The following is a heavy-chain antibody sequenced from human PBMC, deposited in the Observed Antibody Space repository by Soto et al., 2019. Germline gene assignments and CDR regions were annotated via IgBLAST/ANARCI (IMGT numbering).Heavy chain of an antibody. J-gene: IGHJ6*03. D-gene: IGHD4-17*01. CDR1: GGSISSYY. Sequence: SETLSLTCTVSGGSISSYYWSWIRQPPGKGLEWIGYIYYSGSTNYNPSLKSRVTISVDTSKNQFSLKLSSVTAADTAVYYCARNGDYTPYYMDVWGKGTTVNVSS. CDR3: ARNGDYTPYYMDV. V-gene: IGHV4-59*08. CDR2: IYYSGST.